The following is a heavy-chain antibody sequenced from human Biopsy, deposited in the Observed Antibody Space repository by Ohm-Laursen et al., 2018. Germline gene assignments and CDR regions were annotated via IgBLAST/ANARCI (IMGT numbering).Heavy chain of an antibody. CDR1: GGSISSYY. V-gene: IGHV4-59*01. D-gene: IGHD3-22*01. J-gene: IGHJ5*02. CDR3: ARPSTFYYDGGGYYDGFDP. Sequence: SETLSLTCTVSGGSISSYYWSWIRQPPGKGLEWIGYIYYTGSTNYNPSLKSRVTISVDTSMNHLSLRLTFVTAADTAVYYCARPSTFYYDGGGYYDGFDPWGQGTLVTVSS. CDR2: IYYTGST.